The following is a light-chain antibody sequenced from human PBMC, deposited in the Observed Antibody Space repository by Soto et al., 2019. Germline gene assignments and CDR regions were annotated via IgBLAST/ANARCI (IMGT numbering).Light chain of an antibody. CDR1: QSVSSW. V-gene: IGKV3-11*01. CDR3: QQRSNWPPIT. J-gene: IGKJ5*01. Sequence: EIVMTQSPATLSVSPGERATLSCRASQSVSSWLAWHQQKPCQAPRPPLHDPSNRATGIPTRVRCSGSGTGFDFTISSLRPEDFAVYYCQQRSNWPPITFGQGTRLEIK. CDR2: DPS.